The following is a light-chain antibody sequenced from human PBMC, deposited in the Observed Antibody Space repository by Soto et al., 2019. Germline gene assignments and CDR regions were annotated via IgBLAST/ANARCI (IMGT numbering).Light chain of an antibody. J-gene: IGKJ1*01. CDR3: QQYETFSGT. Sequence: DIQMTQSPSTLSASEGDRVTISCRASQSVSIWLAWYQQKPGRAPKLLIYDASALPRGVPSRFSGSGSGTKFTLTIASLQPDDFATYYCQQYETFSGTFGPGTKVDIK. CDR2: DAS. V-gene: IGKV1-5*01. CDR1: QSVSIW.